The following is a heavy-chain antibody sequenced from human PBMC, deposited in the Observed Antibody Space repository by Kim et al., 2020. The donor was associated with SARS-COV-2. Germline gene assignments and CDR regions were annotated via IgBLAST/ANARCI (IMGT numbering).Heavy chain of an antibody. V-gene: IGHV5-51*01. CDR2: IYPGDSDT. CDR1: GYSFTSYW. J-gene: IGHJ6*02. D-gene: IGHD6-13*01. CDR3: ARRGKSIAAAVNYGMDV. Sequence: GESLKISCKGSGYSFTSYWIGWVRQMPGKGLEWMGIIYPGDSDTRYSPSFQGQVTISADKSISTAYLQWSSLKASDTAMYYCARRGKSIAAAVNYGMDVWGQGTTVTVSS.